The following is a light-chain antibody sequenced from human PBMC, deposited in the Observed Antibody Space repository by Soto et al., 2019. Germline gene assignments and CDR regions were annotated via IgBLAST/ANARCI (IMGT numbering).Light chain of an antibody. V-gene: IGKV3-11*01. J-gene: IGKJ5*01. CDR1: QSVSSY. CDR3: QQRSNWPIT. CDR2: DAS. Sequence: EIVLTQSPATLSLSPGERATLSCRASQSVSSYLAWYQQKPGQAPRLLIYDASNRATGIPDRFSGSESGTDFTLTISSLEPEDFAVYYCQQRSNWPITFGQGTRLEMK.